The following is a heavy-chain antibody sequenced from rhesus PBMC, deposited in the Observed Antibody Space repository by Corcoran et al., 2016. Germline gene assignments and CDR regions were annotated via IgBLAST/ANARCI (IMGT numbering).Heavy chain of an antibody. CDR3: ARGARIAAAGRGFDY. CDR1: GGSISSSY. D-gene: IGHD6-25*01. CDR2: IYGSGSST. J-gene: IGHJ4*01. V-gene: IGHV4-169*01. Sequence: QLQLQESGPGLVKPSETLSVTCAVSGGSISSSYWSWIRQAPGQGREWIGYIYGSGSSTNYNPSLKSRVTLAVDTSKNQLSLKLSSVTTADTAVYYCARGARIAAAGRGFDYWGQGVLVTVSS.